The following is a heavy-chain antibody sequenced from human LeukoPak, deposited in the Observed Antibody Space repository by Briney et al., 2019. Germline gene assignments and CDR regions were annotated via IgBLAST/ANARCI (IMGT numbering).Heavy chain of an antibody. CDR2: IKEDGSQK. J-gene: IGHJ4*02. V-gene: IGHV3-7*04. CDR3: ARGGTTTVSY. Sequence: GGSLRLSCAASGFTFSRYWMTWVRQAPGKGLEWVANIKEDGSQKYYVDSAKGRITISRDNAKNSLYLQMNSLRAEDTAVYYCARGGTTTVSYWGQGTLVTVSS. D-gene: IGHD4-17*01. CDR1: GFTFSRYW.